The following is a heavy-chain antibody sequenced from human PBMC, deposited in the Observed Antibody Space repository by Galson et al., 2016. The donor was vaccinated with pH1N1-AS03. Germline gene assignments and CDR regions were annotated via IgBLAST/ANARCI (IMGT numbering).Heavy chain of an antibody. J-gene: IGHJ4*02. V-gene: IGHV1-8*01. CDR1: GYTFTKFL. Sequence: SVKVSCKASGYTFTKFLLSWVRQAPGQGLQWIGWMNPNNGSTAFAEKFLGRVTLTRDTSINTAYMELTSLSSEDSAIYYCARGGDQKDYWGQGTLVTVSS. CDR3: ARGGDQKDY. D-gene: IGHD3-16*01. CDR2: MNPNNGST.